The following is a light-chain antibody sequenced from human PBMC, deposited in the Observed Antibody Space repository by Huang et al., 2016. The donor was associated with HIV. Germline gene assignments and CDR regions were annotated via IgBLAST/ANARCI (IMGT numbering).Light chain of an antibody. CDR2: KVS. CDR3: MQGTHWPLT. Sequence: EVVMTQSPLSLPVTLGQPASISCRSSQSLLHSDGNTYLIWLQQRPGHSPRRLIYKVSNRDSGVPDRFSGSGSGSDFTLRISRVEPEDVGVYYCMQGTHWPLTFGGGTKVEIK. V-gene: IGKV2-30*02. CDR1: QSLLHSDGNTY. J-gene: IGKJ4*01.